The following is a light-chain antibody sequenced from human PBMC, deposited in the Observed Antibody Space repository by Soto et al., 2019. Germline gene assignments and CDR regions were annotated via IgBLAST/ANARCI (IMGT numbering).Light chain of an antibody. J-gene: IGKJ2*01. V-gene: IGKV3-15*01. Sequence: EIVLTQSPATLSVSPGDRVTLSCRASESLFGFLAWYQQKPGQAPRLLLYGVSTRATGIPARFSGGGSATDFTLTISSLQSEDSAVYFCQSYNDWPFASGLGTRLEI. CDR2: GVS. CDR1: ESLFGF. CDR3: QSYNDWPFA.